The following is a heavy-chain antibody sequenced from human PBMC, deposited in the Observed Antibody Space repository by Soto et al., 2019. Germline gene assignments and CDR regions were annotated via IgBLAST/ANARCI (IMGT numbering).Heavy chain of an antibody. CDR3: ARDAVYCSGRRGDGWIDP. CDR2: ISYSGGT. D-gene: IGHD2-15*01. J-gene: IGHJ5*02. Sequence: SETLSPTCTVSGGPINSHYWNWIRQPPGKGLEWIGYISYSGGTNYNPSLKSRVTISVDTSKTPFSLKLSSVTAADTAVYYCARDAVYCSGRRGDGWIDPAGKGTLVSVSS. CDR1: GGPINSHY. V-gene: IGHV4-59*11.